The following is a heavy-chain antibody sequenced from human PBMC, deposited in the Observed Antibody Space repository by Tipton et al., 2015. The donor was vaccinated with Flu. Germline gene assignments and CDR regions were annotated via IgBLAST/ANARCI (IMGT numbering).Heavy chain of an antibody. CDR3: ARYPESNYHWFGP. J-gene: IGHJ5*02. V-gene: IGHV4-39*06. D-gene: IGHD4-11*01. Sequence: TLSLTCAVYGGSISSSRYYWGWIRQPPGKGLEWIGSTYHSGTAYYNPSLKSRVTISVDTSKNQITLKLSSVTAADTAVYYCARYPESNYHWFGPWGQGALVTVSS. CDR1: GGSISSSRYY. CDR2: TYHSGTA.